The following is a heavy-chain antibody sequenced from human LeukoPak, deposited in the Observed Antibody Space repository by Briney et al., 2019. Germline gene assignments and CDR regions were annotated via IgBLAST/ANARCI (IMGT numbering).Heavy chain of an antibody. V-gene: IGHV3-21*01. D-gene: IGHD3-10*01. Sequence: GGSLRLSCAASGFTFSSYSMNWVRQAPGKGLEWVSSTSSSSYIYYADSVKGRFTISRDNAKNSLYLQMNSLRAEDTAVYYCAREPKRAAMVRGVIDYWGQGTLVTVSS. CDR1: GFTFSSYS. CDR3: AREPKRAAMVRGVIDY. CDR2: TSSSSYI. J-gene: IGHJ4*02.